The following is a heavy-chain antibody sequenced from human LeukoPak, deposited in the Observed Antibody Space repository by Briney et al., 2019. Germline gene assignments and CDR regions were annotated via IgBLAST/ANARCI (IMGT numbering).Heavy chain of an antibody. CDR3: ARRGQQTGAFDI. V-gene: IGHV3-30-3*01. D-gene: IGHD6-13*01. J-gene: IGHJ3*02. CDR1: GFTISTYA. CDR2: ISYDGSNK. Sequence: PGRSLRLSCAASGFTISTYAMHWVRQAPGKGLEWVAVISYDGSNKYYTDSVKGRFTISRDKSENTLYLQMNSLRAEDTAVYYCARRGQQTGAFDIWGQGTMVTVSS.